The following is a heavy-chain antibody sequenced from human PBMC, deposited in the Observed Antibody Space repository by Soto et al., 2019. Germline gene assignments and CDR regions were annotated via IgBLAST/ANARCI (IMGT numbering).Heavy chain of an antibody. D-gene: IGHD2-15*01. CDR2: TYYRSKWYN. Sequence: SQTLSLTCAISGDSVSSNSAARNWIRQSPSRGLEWLGRTYYRSKWYNDYAVSVKSRITINPDTSKNQFSLQLNSVTPEDTAVYYCARSINPVVVVAAHYYYYYGMDVWGQGTTVTVSS. J-gene: IGHJ6*02. V-gene: IGHV6-1*01. CDR3: ARSINPVVVVAAHYYYYYGMDV. CDR1: GDSVSSNSAA.